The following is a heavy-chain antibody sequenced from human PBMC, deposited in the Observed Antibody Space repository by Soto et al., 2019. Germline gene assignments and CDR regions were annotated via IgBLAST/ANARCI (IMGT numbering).Heavy chain of an antibody. V-gene: IGHV3-30*18. D-gene: IGHD5-12*01. CDR2: ISYDGSHK. CDR3: AKEGRGYGGFDPNSYFEN. J-gene: IGHJ4*02. CDR1: GFTFSAYG. Sequence: QVQLVESAGGAVQPGTSLRLSCAASGFTFSAYGMHWVRQVPGKGLEWVAVISYDGSHKDYVDSVKGRITISRDNSKNTLHLQMNSLRPEDTAVYYCAKEGRGYGGFDPNSYFENWGQGTLVTVSS.